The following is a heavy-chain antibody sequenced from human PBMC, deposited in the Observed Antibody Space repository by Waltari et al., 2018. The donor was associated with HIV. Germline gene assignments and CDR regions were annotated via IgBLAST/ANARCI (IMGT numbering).Heavy chain of an antibody. D-gene: IGHD5-12*01. CDR2: IYYDGTKR. CDR3: ARDRGGYDLYNWFDP. V-gene: IGHV3-33*01. J-gene: IGHJ5*02. Sequence: QVHLVESGGGVVQPGRSLRLSCAASGFTFSSHGMHWVRQAPGKGLEWVAVIYYDGTKRYYADSVKGRFIISRDKSKNMLYLQMNSLRGEDTAVYYCARDRGGYDLYNWFDPWGQGTLVTVSS. CDR1: GFTFSSHG.